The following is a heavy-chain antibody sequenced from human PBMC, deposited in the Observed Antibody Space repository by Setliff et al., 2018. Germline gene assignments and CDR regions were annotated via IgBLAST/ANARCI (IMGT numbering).Heavy chain of an antibody. CDR2: IRYDGSNK. V-gene: IGHV3-30*02. J-gene: IGHJ4*02. Sequence: GGSLRLSCAASGFTFSSYAMHWVRQAPGKGLEWVAFIRYDGSNKHYADSVKGRFTISRDNSKNTLYLQMNSLRAEDTAVYYCAKDDYYYDSYFDYWGLGTLVTVSS. CDR1: GFTFSSYA. CDR3: AKDDYYYDSYFDY. D-gene: IGHD3-22*01.